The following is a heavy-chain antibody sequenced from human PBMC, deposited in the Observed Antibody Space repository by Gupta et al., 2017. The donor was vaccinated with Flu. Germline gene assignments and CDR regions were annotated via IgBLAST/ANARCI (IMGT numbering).Heavy chain of an antibody. CDR1: GFTLSIYV. CDR2: INAANGDT. D-gene: IGHD3-3*01. CDR3: ARRGERNFWSGYYGWFAP. V-gene: IGHV1-3*01. Sequence: QDQLVQSGAEVKKPGASVEISCKASGFTLSIYVLHWVRQAPGQRLEWMGWINAANGDTKYSQKFQDRVTIRRDPSANTAYLHLGGLTSEDTAIYYCARRGERNFWSGYYGWFAPWGQGTLITVSS. J-gene: IGHJ5*02.